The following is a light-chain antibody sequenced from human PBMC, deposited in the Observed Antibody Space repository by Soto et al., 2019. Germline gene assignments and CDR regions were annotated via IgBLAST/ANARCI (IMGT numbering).Light chain of an antibody. CDR2: AAS. V-gene: IGKV1-39*01. J-gene: IGKJ5*01. CDR1: QSISSY. Sequence: DIQTTQSPSSLSASVVDRVTITCRASQSISSYLNWYQQKPGKAPKLLIYAASSLQSGVPSRFSGSGSGTDFTLTISSLQPEDFATYYCQQSYSTPITFGQGTRLEIK. CDR3: QQSYSTPIT.